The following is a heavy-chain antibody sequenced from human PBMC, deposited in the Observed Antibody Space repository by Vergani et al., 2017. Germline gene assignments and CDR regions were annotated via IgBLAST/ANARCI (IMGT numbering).Heavy chain of an antibody. CDR2: IWYDGSNK. J-gene: IGHJ4*02. CDR1: GFTFSSYG. V-gene: IGHV3-33*01. CDR3: AREYCGGDCYSIDY. D-gene: IGHD2-21*01. Sequence: QVQLVESGGGVVQPGRSLRLSCAASGFTFSSYGMHWVRQAPGKGLEWVAVIWYDGSNKYYADSVKGRFTISRDKSKNTLYLQMNSLRAEDTAVYYCAREYCGGDCYSIDYWGQGTLVTVSS.